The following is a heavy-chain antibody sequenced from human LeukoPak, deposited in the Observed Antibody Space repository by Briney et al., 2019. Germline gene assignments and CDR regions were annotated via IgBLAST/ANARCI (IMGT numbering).Heavy chain of an antibody. CDR2: INHSGST. CDR3: ARRFRGSGWRRFDY. V-gene: IGHV4-34*01. D-gene: IGHD6-19*01. CDR1: GGSFSGYY. Sequence: KPSETLSLTCAVYGGSFSGYYWSWIRQPPGKGLEWIGEINHSGSTNYNPSLKSRVTISVDTSKNQFSLKLSSVTAADTAVYYCARRFRGSGWRRFDYWGRGTLVTVSS. J-gene: IGHJ4*02.